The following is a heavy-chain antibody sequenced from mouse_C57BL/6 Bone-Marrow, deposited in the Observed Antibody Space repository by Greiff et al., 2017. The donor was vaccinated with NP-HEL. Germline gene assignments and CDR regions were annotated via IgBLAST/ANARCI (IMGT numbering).Heavy chain of an antibody. V-gene: IGHV1-18*01. CDR1: GYTFTDYN. Sequence: VQLKESGPELVKPGASVKIPCKASGYTFTDYNMDWVKQSHGKSLEWIGDINPNNGGTIYNQKFKGKATLTVDKSSSTAYMELRSLTSEDTAVYYCARSQLRLLAMDYWGQGTSVTVSS. J-gene: IGHJ4*01. CDR3: ARSQLRLLAMDY. D-gene: IGHD3-2*02. CDR2: INPNNGGT.